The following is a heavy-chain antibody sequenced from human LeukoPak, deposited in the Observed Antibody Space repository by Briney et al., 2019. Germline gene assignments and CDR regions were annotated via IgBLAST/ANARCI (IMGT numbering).Heavy chain of an antibody. J-gene: IGHJ4*03. CDR1: GGSIRNYY. D-gene: IGHD1-26*01. CDR2: TSDSGHT. CDR3: ARWYSHGRYFDY. Sequence: PSETLSLTCTVSGGSIRNYYWNWIRQPPGKGPEWIGYTSDSGHTDYNPSLKSRVTISVDLSKNQFSPKLTSATAADTAVYYCARWYSHGRYFDYWGPGALVTVSS. V-gene: IGHV4-59*01.